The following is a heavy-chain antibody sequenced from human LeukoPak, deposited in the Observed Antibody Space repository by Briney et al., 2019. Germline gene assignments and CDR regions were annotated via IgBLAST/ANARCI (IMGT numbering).Heavy chain of an antibody. CDR3: ARGYQLPHYYGMDV. CDR2: INHSGST. CDR1: GGSFSGYY. D-gene: IGHD2-2*01. Sequence: SETLSLTCAVYGGSFSGYYWSWIRQPPGKGLEWIGEINHSGSTNYNPSLKSRVTISVDTSKNQFSLKLSSVTAADTGVYYCARGYQLPHYYGMDVWGKGATVTVSS. V-gene: IGHV4-34*01. J-gene: IGHJ6*04.